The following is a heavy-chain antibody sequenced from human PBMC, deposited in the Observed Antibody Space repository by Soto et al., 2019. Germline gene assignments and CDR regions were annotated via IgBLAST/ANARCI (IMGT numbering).Heavy chain of an antibody. CDR2: VISASGSV. V-gene: IGHV1-69*06. D-gene: IGHD5-18*01. J-gene: IGHJ1*01. CDR1: GRIFSSFP. CDR3: ARVGSRDAYNYVLDQ. Sequence: QVQVVQSGAEVKKPGSSVKISCKASGRIFSSFPTSWVRQVPGQGLEWMGGVISASGSVTYATKFQGRVTITAVNSAGIGYMELTSLTSEDTAIYYCARVGSRDAYNYVLDQWGPGTMVTVSS.